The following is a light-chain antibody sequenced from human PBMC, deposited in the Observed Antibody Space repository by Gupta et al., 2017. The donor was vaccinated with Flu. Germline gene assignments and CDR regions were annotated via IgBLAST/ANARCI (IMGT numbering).Light chain of an antibody. J-gene: IGLJ1*01. Sequence: SSVLTQPPSVSVAPGQTATIPCGGRNFGIKSVHWYQQKPGQAPVLMIYDDDDRPSGVPERFSGSNSGNTATLIIARVEAGDEGDYYCQGWDDRDDHDCIFGTGTTVT. CDR2: DDD. CDR3: QGWDDRDDHDCI. V-gene: IGLV3-21*02. CDR1: NFGIKS.